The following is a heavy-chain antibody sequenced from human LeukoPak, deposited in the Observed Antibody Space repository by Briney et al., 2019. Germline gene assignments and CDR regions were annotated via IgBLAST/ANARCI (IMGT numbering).Heavy chain of an antibody. CDR1: GYTLTEIS. J-gene: IGHJ5*02. CDR3: VSDQITMIRGVIIEGFDP. D-gene: IGHD3-10*01. CDR2: FDPEEGET. V-gene: IGHV1-24*01. Sequence: ASVKVSCKVSGYTLTEISMHWVRQAPGKGLEWMGGFDPEEGETIYSQEFQGRVTMTEDTSTDTAYMELSSLRSEDTAVFYCVSDQITMIRGVIIEGFDPWGQGTLVTVSS.